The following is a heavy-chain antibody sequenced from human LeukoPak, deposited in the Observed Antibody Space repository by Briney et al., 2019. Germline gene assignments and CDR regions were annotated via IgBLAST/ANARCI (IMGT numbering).Heavy chain of an antibody. V-gene: IGHV1-46*01. CDR3: ARADYCSSTSRPLWYYYYGMDV. Sequence: ASVKLSCKASGYTFTSYYMHWVRQAPGQGLEWMGIINPNGGRTSYEQKYHGRVTMTMDTSTSTVYMELSSLRSEVKAVYNCARADYCSSTSRPLWYYYYGMDVWGQGTTVTVSS. CDR2: INPNGGRT. J-gene: IGHJ6*02. D-gene: IGHD2-2*01. CDR1: GYTFTSYY.